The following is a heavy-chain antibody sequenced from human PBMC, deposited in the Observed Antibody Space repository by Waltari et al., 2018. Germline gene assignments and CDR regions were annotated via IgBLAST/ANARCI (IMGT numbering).Heavy chain of an antibody. D-gene: IGHD3-3*01. CDR2: IIPIFGTA. J-gene: IGHJ4*02. V-gene: IGHV1-69*01. CDR3: ASTRFLEWLLYY. CDR1: GVTFSSDA. Sequence: QVQLVQSGAEVKKPGSSVKVSCKASGVTFSSDALSWVRQAPGQGLEWMGGIIPIFGTANYAQKFQGRVTITADESTSTAYMELSSLRSEDTAVYYCASTRFLEWLLYYWGQGTLVTVSS.